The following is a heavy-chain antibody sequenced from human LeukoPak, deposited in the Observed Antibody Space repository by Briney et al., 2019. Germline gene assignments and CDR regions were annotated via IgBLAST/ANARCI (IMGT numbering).Heavy chain of an antibody. V-gene: IGHV4-39*01. CDR1: GGSFSSNTYY. CDR2: ISYSEST. D-gene: IGHD3-10*01. CDR3: ARHVGPDTRITMLRGVSFPRYNNWFDP. J-gene: IGHJ5*02. Sequence: PSETLSLTCTVAGGSFSSNTYYWGWIRQPPGKGLEWIGSISYSESTSYNPSLKSRVTISVDTSKNQFSLELLSVAAADTAVYYCARHVGPDTRITMLRGVSFPRYNNWFDPWGQGTLGTVSS.